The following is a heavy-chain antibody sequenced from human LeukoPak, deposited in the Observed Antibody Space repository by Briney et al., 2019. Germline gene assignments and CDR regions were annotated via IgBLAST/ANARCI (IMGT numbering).Heavy chain of an antibody. CDR3: ARDYSSSPDDAFDI. V-gene: IGHV3-11*04. Sequence: GGSLRLSCAASGFTFSDYFMSWIRQAPGRGLEWVSYISSSGGTIYYADSVKGRFTISRDNAKNSLYLQMNSLRAEDTAVYYCARDYSSSPDDAFDIWGQGTMVTVSS. CDR1: GFTFSDYF. CDR2: ISSSGGTI. D-gene: IGHD6-13*01. J-gene: IGHJ3*02.